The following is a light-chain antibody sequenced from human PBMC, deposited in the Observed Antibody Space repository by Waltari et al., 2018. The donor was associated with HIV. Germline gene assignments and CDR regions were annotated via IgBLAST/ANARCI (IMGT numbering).Light chain of an antibody. CDR1: RSDVGGSHY. V-gene: IGLV2-14*01. CDR3: SSYTSSSTLV. J-gene: IGLJ3*02. CDR2: EVS. Sequence: QSALTQPASVSGSPGQSITISCTGTRSDVGGSHYVPWYQQHPGKAPKLMIYEVSNRPSGVSNRFSGSKSGNTASLTISGLQAEDEADYYCSSYTSSSTLVFGGGTKLTVL.